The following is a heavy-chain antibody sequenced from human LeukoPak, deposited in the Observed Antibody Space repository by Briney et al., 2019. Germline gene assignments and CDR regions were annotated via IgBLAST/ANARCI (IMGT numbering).Heavy chain of an antibody. J-gene: IGHJ6*02. CDR2: ISAYNGNT. D-gene: IGHD4-17*01. V-gene: IGHV1-18*01. Sequence: HEASVKVSCKASGYTFTSYGISWVRQAPGQGLEWMGWISAYNGNTNYAQKLQGRVTMTTDTSTSTAYMELRSLRSDDTAVYYCARVHLTVTTGDDYYGMDVWGQGTTVTVSS. CDR3: ARVHLTVTTGDDYYGMDV. CDR1: GYTFTSYG.